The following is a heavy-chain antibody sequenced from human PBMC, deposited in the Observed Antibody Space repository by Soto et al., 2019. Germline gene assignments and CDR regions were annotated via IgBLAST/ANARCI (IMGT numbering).Heavy chain of an antibody. J-gene: IGHJ4*02. V-gene: IGHV3-7*03. Sequence: EVQLLGSGGGLVQPGGSLRLSCVGSGFPFSTYSMNWVRQAPGKGLEWVANINPDGNVGTYVDSVRGRFTTSRDNAKNSLYLQMNSLRADDTAVYFCAGWGGQDYNYWGQGIMVTVSS. CDR1: GFPFSTYS. CDR3: AGWGGQDYNY. CDR2: INPDGNVG. D-gene: IGHD4-4*01.